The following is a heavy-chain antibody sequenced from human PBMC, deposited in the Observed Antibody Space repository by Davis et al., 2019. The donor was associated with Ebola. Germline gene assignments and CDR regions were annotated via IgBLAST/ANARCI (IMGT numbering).Heavy chain of an antibody. CDR3: TTKAAEGDY. J-gene: IGHJ4*02. D-gene: IGHD6-25*01. CDR1: GFTFSSYA. CDR2: ISSNGGST. V-gene: IGHV3-64*01. Sequence: GESLKISCAASGFTFSSYAMHWVRQAPGKGLEYVSAISSNGGSTYYANSVKGRFTISRDNSKNTLYLQMGSLRAEDMAVYYCTTKAAEGDYWGQGTLVTVSS.